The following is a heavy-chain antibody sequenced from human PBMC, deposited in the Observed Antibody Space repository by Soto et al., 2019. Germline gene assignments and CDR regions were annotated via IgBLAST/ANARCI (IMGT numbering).Heavy chain of an antibody. J-gene: IGHJ4*02. Sequence: GGSLRLSCATSGFTFSSYAMTWVRQAPGKGLEWVSVLSGSGTTTYYADSVKGRFTISRDNSKNTLHLQMNSLRAEDTAVYYCAKGPHAWEIIRSHRIDYWGQGTLVTVSS. CDR1: GFTFSSYA. V-gene: IGHV3-23*01. CDR3: AKGPHAWEIIRSHRIDY. D-gene: IGHD3-10*01. CDR2: LSGSGTTT.